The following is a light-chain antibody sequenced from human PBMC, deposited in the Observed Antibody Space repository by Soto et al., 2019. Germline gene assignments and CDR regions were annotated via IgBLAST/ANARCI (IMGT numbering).Light chain of an antibody. CDR2: GNT. Sequence: QSVLTQPPSVSGAPGQRVTISCTGSSSNLGAGYDAHWFQFLPGTAPKLLIYGNTNRPSGVPDRFSGSKSATSASLAITGLQSEDEAEYFCQSWDTSLGAYVFGSGTKVTVL. CDR3: QSWDTSLGAYV. J-gene: IGLJ1*01. CDR1: SSNLGAGYD. V-gene: IGLV1-40*01.